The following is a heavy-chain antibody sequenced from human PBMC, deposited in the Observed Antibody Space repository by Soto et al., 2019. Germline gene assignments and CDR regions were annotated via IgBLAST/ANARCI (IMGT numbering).Heavy chain of an antibody. CDR3: ARERSVGYCITTTCPKPFYYYAMDV. CDR2: IIPVFGTP. J-gene: IGHJ6*02. Sequence: ASVKVSCKASGGTSTNYAFSWVRQAPGQGLEWMGGIIPVFGTPDYAQKFQGRVTITADESTRTASMELSSLRSDDTAVYYCARERSVGYCITTTCPKPFYYYAMDVWGQGTTVTFSS. V-gene: IGHV1-69*13. CDR1: GGTSTNYA. D-gene: IGHD2-2*01.